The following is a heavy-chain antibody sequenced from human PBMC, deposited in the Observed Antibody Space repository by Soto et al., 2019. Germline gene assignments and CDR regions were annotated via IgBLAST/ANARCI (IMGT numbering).Heavy chain of an antibody. Sequence: EVRLLESGGGLVQPGGSLRLSCAASGFTFSVYAMSWVRQAPGKGLGWVSGISGSGDGTHYADSVKGRFTVSRDNSKSMLYLQTNILRAEDTAIYYCAKALYGGFTYWGQGTLVTVSS. CDR3: AKALYGGFTY. CDR2: ISGSGDGT. CDR1: GFTFSVYA. V-gene: IGHV3-23*01. J-gene: IGHJ4*02. D-gene: IGHD3-10*01.